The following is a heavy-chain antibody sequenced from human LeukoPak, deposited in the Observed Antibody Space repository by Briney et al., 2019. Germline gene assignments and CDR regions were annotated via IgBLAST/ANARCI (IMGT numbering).Heavy chain of an antibody. V-gene: IGHV4-61*02. J-gene: IGHJ4*02. Sequence: SETLSLTCTVSGGSISSGGFYWTWIRQPAGKGLEWIGRIYTTGSTNYNPSLKSRVSISVDTSKNQFSLKLTSVTAADTAVYYCARAPEYGLYYFDYWGQGTLVTVSS. CDR2: IYTTGST. D-gene: IGHD1-14*01. CDR1: GGSISSGGFY. CDR3: ARAPEYGLYYFDY.